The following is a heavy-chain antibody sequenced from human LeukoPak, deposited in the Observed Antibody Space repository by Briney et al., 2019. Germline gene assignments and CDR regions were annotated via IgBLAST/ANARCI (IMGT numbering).Heavy chain of an antibody. CDR3: AREVVGHCSSTSCYGGAFDI. J-gene: IGHJ3*02. D-gene: IGHD2-2*01. CDR2: INPNSGGT. V-gene: IGHV1-2*02. Sequence: ASVKVSCKASGYTFTGYYMHWVRQAPGQGLEWMGWINPNSGGTNYAQKFQGRVTMTRDTSISTAYMELSRLRSDDTAVYYCAREVVGHCSSTSCYGGAFDIWGQGTMVTVSS. CDR1: GYTFTGYY.